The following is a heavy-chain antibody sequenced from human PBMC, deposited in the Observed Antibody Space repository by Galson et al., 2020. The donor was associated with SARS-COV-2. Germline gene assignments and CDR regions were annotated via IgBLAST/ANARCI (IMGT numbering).Heavy chain of an antibody. V-gene: IGHV4-31*03. D-gene: IGHD1-26*01. CDR2: IYYSGST. CDR1: GGSISSGGYY. CDR3: ARLLVGAIGGLWYFDY. J-gene: IGHJ4*02. Sequence: SETLSLTCTVSGGSISSGGYYWSWIRQHPGKGLEWIGYIYYSGSTYYNPSLKSRVTISVDTSKNQFSLKLSSVTAADTAVYYCARLLVGAIGGLWYFDYWGQGTLVTVSS.